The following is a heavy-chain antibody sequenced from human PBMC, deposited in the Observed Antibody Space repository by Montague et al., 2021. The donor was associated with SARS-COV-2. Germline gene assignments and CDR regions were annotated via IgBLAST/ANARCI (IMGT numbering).Heavy chain of an antibody. CDR2: TYYSWVA. V-gene: IGHV4-59*13. CDR3: ARSVVGGTYRHTRWFDP. Sequence: SETLSLTCTVSGDSMRSSYWNWIRQPPGKGLEYIGYTYYSWVANCNPSLTSRVTISLDTSKNQFSLNLRSVTAADTAVYYCARSVVGGTYRHTRWFDPWGQGTLVTVSS. D-gene: IGHD3-16*02. J-gene: IGHJ5*02. CDR1: GDSMRSSY.